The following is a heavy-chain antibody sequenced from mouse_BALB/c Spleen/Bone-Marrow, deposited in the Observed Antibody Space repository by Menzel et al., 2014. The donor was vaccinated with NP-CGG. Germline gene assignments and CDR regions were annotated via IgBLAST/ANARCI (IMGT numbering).Heavy chain of an antibody. CDR1: GFTFSNYG. V-gene: IGHV5-6-3*01. Sequence: EVMLVESGGGLVQPGGSLKLSCAASGFTFSNYGMSWVRQTPDKRLEMIATVNVNGDRTYHPDSVKGRFTISRDNANNTLSLQMSSLKSEDTAMYYCARGYDYSSWFAYWGQGTLVTVSA. J-gene: IGHJ3*01. D-gene: IGHD2-4*01. CDR2: VNVNGDRT. CDR3: ARGYDYSSWFAY.